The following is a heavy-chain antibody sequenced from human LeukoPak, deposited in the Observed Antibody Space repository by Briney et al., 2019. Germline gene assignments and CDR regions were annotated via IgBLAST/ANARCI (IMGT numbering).Heavy chain of an antibody. CDR3: AKDANWNYSWFDP. D-gene: IGHD1-7*01. J-gene: IGHJ5*02. CDR2: ISYDGSNK. V-gene: IGHV3-30*18. CDR1: GFTFSSYG. Sequence: GGSLRLSCAASGFTFSSYGMHWVRQAPGKGLEWVAVISYDGSNKYYADSVKGRFTISRDNSKNTLYLQMNSLRAEDTAVYYCAKDANWNYSWFDPWGQGTLVTVSS.